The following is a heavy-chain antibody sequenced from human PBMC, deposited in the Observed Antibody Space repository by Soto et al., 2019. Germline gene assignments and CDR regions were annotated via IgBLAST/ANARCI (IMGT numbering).Heavy chain of an antibody. D-gene: IGHD6-25*01. Sequence: GGSLRLSCAASGFTFSSYAMSWVRQAPGKGLEWVSAISGSGGSTYYADSVKGRFTISRDNSKNTLYLQMNSLRAEDTAVYYCAKDSGGGQRSGPAEYFQHWGQGTLVTVSS. V-gene: IGHV3-23*01. J-gene: IGHJ1*01. CDR1: GFTFSSYA. CDR3: AKDSGGGQRSGPAEYFQH. CDR2: ISGSGGST.